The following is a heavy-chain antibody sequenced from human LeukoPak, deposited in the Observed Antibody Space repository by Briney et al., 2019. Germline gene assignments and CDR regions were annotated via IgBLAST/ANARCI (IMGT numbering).Heavy chain of an antibody. Sequence: ASVKLSCKASGYTFTGYYMHWVRQAPGQGLEWMGWINPNSGGTNYAQKFQGRVTMTRDTSTSTAYMELRSLRSDDTAVYYCALSQNWIQLWLPGYWFDPWGQGTLVTVSS. V-gene: IGHV1-2*02. CDR1: GYTFTGYY. CDR2: INPNSGGT. CDR3: ALSQNWIQLWLPGYWFDP. J-gene: IGHJ5*02. D-gene: IGHD5-18*01.